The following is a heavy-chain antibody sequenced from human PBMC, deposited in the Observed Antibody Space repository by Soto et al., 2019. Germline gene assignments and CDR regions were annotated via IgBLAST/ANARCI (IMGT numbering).Heavy chain of an antibody. V-gene: IGHV3-30-3*01. Sequence: GGFLRLSCAASGFTFSSYAMHWVRQAPGKGLEWVAVISYDGSNKYYADSVKGRFTISRDNSKNTLYLQMNSLRAEDTAVYYCARDNAYYYGSGRMDVWGQGTTVTVSS. D-gene: IGHD3-10*01. CDR1: GFTFSSYA. CDR3: ARDNAYYYGSGRMDV. CDR2: ISYDGSNK. J-gene: IGHJ6*02.